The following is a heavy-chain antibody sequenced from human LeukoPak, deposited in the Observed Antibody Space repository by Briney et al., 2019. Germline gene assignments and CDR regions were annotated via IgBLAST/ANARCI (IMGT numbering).Heavy chain of an antibody. CDR2: ISYDGSNK. Sequence: PGGSLRLSCAASGFTFSSYGMHWVRQAPGKGLEWVAVISYDGSNKYYADSVKGRFTISRDSSKNTLYLQMNSLRAEDTAVYYCAKEPQKNDYYYGMDVWGQGTTVTVSS. D-gene: IGHD1-1*01. J-gene: IGHJ6*02. V-gene: IGHV3-30*18. CDR3: AKEPQKNDYYYGMDV. CDR1: GFTFSSYG.